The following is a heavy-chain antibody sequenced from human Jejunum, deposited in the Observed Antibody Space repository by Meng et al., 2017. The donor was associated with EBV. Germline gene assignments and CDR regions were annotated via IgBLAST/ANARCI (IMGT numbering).Heavy chain of an antibody. CDR3: ARGGRIDGYKYDY. J-gene: IGHJ4*02. CDR2: ISSDSNHM. D-gene: IGHD5-24*01. CDR1: GLACSSSS. Sequence: EGQLMEVGGGLGQHWRALRLSFSTSGLACSSSSMNWVRQAPGKGLECVSSISSDSNHMYYADSIKGRFTISRDNAKNSLYLQMNSLRDEDTAVYYCARGGRIDGYKYDYWGQGTLVTVSS. V-gene: IGHV3-21*01.